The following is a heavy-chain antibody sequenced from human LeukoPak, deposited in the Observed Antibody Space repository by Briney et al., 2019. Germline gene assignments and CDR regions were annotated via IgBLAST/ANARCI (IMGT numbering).Heavy chain of an antibody. Sequence: GGSLRLSCAVSGLTFSSSWMDWVRQAPGKGLEWVASINPDGIKRYSADSVKGRFTISRDNAKNSLYLQMNSLRAEDTAVYYCARWGPYDILTGRINWGQGTLVTVSS. V-gene: IGHV3-7*03. CDR3: ARWGPYDILTGRIN. CDR1: GLTFSSSW. CDR2: INPDGIKR. J-gene: IGHJ4*02. D-gene: IGHD3-9*01.